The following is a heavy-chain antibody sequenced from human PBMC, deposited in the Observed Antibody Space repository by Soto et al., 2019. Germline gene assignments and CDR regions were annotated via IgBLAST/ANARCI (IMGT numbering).Heavy chain of an antibody. V-gene: IGHV4-4*07. CDR2: IYTSGST. Sequence: QVQLQAAGPGLVKPSETLSLTCTVSGGSISSSYWCWIRQPAGKGLAWIGRIYTSGSTNYNPSLKSRVPMSVDTSKNQFSLKLSSVTAADTAVYYCAREGSGYYHYFDYWGQGTLVTVSS. D-gene: IGHD3-3*01. J-gene: IGHJ4*02. CDR3: AREGSGYYHYFDY. CDR1: GGSISSSY.